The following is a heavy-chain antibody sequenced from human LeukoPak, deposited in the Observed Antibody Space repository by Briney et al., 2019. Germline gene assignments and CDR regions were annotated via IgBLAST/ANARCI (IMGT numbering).Heavy chain of an antibody. CDR2: INPNSGGT. CDR1: GYTFTGYY. V-gene: IGHV1-2*02. D-gene: IGHD3-10*01. J-gene: IGHJ4*02. CDR3: ARGYYGSGSYYHGFLEYFDY. Sequence: GASVKVSCKASGYTFTGYYMHWVRQAPGQGLEWMGWINPNSGGTNYAQKFQGRVTMTRDTSISTAYMELSRLRSDDTAVYYCARGYYGSGSYYHGFLEYFDYWGQGTLVTVSS.